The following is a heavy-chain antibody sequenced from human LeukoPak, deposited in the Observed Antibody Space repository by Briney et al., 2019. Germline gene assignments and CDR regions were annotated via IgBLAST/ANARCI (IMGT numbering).Heavy chain of an antibody. CDR2: IIPIFGTA. J-gene: IGHJ5*02. D-gene: IGHD2-2*01. CDR3: ARDTRHRYCSSTSCYRGWLDP. CDR1: GGTFSSYA. Sequence: ASVKVSCKASGGTFSSYAISWVRQAPGQGLEWMGGIIPIFGTANYAQKFQGRVTITADESTRTAYMELSSLRSEDTAVYYCARDTRHRYCSSTSCYRGWLDPWGQGTLVTVSS. V-gene: IGHV1-69*13.